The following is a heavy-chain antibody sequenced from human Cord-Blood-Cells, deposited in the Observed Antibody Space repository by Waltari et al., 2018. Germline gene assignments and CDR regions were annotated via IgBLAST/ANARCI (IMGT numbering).Heavy chain of an antibody. Sequence: QVQLVQSGAEVKKPGASVKVSCKASGYTFTGYYMHWVRQAPGQGLEWRGWINPQSGGTNYAQKVQGWVTMTRETSISTAYMELSRLRSDDTAVYYCARTGRGGLDAFDIWGQGTMVTVSS. V-gene: IGHV1-2*04. J-gene: IGHJ3*02. CDR2: INPQSGGT. D-gene: IGHD3-16*01. CDR3: ARTGRGGLDAFDI. CDR1: GYTFTGYY.